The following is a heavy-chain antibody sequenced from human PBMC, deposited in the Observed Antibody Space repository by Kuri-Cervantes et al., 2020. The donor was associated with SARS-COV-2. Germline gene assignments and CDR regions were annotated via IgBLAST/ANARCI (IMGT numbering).Heavy chain of an antibody. D-gene: IGHD2-21*02. V-gene: IGHV3-74*01. CDR3: ARGGVVTADWYFDL. J-gene: IGHJ2*01. CDR1: GFPFRSYW. CDR2: TNSDGIST. Sequence: GGSLRLSCAASGFPFRSYWMHWVRQAPGKGLVWVSRTNSDGISTSYADSVKCRFTISRDNAKNTLYLQLNSLGAEDTAVYYCARGGVVTADWYFDLWGRGTLVTVSS.